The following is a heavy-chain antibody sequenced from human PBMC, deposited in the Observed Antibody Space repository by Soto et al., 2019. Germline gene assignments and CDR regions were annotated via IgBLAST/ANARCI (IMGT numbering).Heavy chain of an antibody. J-gene: IGHJ4*02. D-gene: IGHD1-26*01. CDR2: INAGNGNT. V-gene: IGHV1-3*01. Sequence: ASVKVSCKASGYTFTSYAMHWVRQAPGQRLEWMGWINAGNGNTKYSQKFQGRVTITRDTSASTAYMELSSLRSEDTAVYYCARDLGVGAASDYWGQGILVTVSS. CDR1: GYTFTSYA. CDR3: ARDLGVGAASDY.